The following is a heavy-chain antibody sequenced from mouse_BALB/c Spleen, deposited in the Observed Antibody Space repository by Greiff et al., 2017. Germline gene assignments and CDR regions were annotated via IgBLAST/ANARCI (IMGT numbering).Heavy chain of an antibody. V-gene: IGHV1-4*02. CDR2: INPSSGYT. CDR1: GYTFTSYT. J-gene: IGHJ4*01. Sequence: VQLQQSAAELARPGASVRMSCKASGYTFTSYTMHWVKQRPGQGLEWIGYINPSSGYTEYNQKFKDKTTLTADKSSSTAYMQLSSLTSEDSAVYYCARFAYAMDYWGQGTSVTVSS. CDR3: ARFAYAMDY.